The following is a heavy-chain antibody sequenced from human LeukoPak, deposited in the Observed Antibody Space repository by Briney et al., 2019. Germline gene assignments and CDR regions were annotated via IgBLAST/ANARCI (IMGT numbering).Heavy chain of an antibody. V-gene: IGHV5-51*01. D-gene: IGHD3-22*01. CDR1: GYGFTSYW. CDR3: ARQSVYDSSGYYPEYFQH. Sequence: GESLKISCKGSGYGFTSYWIGWVRQMPGRGLEWMGIIYPGDSDTRYSPSFQGQVTISADKSISTAYLQWSSLKASDTAMYYCARQSVYDSSGYYPEYFQHWGQGTLVTVSS. J-gene: IGHJ1*01. CDR2: IYPGDSDT.